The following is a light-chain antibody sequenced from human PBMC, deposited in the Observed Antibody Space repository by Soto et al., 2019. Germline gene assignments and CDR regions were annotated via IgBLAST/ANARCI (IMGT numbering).Light chain of an antibody. CDR3: GTWDGSLSAVL. V-gene: IGLV1-51*01. CDR1: SSNIGNNY. Sequence: QSALTQPPSVSATPGQKVTISCSGSSSNIGNNYVSWYQQLPGTAPKLLIFDNNKRPSGIPDRFSGSKSGTSATLGITGLQTGDEADYYCGTWDGSLSAVLFGGGTKVTVL. J-gene: IGLJ2*01. CDR2: DNN.